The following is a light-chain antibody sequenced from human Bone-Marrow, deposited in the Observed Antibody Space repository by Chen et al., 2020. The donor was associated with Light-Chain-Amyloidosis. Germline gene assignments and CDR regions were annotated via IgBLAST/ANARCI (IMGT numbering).Light chain of an antibody. V-gene: IGKV3-11*01. CDR1: QSITSH. J-gene: IGKJ3*01. CDR2: DIS. Sequence: TVLTQSPATLSLSPGERATLSCRASQSITSHLGWYQQKPGQAPRLLIYDISKRATGIPARFSGSGSGADFTLTITSLEPEEFATYYCQQSDNWPWTFGPGTKVNIK. CDR3: QQSDNWPWT.